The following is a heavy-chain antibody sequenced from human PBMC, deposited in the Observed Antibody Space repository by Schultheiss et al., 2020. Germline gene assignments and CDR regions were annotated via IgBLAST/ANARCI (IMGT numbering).Heavy chain of an antibody. Sequence: SETLSLTCTVSGGSISSGSYYWSWIRQPAGKGLEWIGRIYTNESTNYNPSLKSRVTISVDTSKNQFSLKLSSVTAADTAVYYCAKSTMFDYWGQGTLVTVSS. V-gene: IGHV4-61*02. J-gene: IGHJ4*02. CDR2: IYTNEST. CDR3: AKSTMFDY. D-gene: IGHD5-24*01. CDR1: GGSISSGSYY.